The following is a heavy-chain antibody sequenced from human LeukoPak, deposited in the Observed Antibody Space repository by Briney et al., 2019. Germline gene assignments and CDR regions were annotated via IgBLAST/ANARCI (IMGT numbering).Heavy chain of an antibody. CDR3: ARGRVTGDSVGDFDY. CDR2: DFSSGGTI. Sequence: SGGSLRLSCAASGFTFSTYEMNLVRQAPGKGVEWVSYDFSSGGTILHADSVKGRFTISRDNAKNSLYMQMNSLRAEDTSVYYCARGRVTGDSVGDFDYWGQGTLVTVSS. D-gene: IGHD4-17*01. V-gene: IGHV3-48*03. J-gene: IGHJ4*03. CDR1: GFTFSTYE.